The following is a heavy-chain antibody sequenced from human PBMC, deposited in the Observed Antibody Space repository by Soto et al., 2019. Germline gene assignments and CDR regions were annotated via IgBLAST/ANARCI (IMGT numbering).Heavy chain of an antibody. D-gene: IGHD2-2*01. J-gene: IGHJ6*02. CDR1: GLTFHNYA. V-gene: IGHV3-23*01. CDR2: ASGSADST. Sequence: QPGGSLRLSCVASGLTFHNYAMSWVRQPPGKGLEWVSVASGSADSTNYAASVQGRFTISRDNSKNTLYLQMSSLRAEDTALYLCAKDLRNSPRNCTSVSCPSYYSGLDVWGPGTAVTVSS. CDR3: AKDLRNSPRNCTSVSCPSYYSGLDV.